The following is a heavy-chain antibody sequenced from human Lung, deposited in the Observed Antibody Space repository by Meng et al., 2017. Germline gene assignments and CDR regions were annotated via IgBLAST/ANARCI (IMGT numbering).Heavy chain of an antibody. D-gene: IGHD2-15*01. CDR3: ARGRVVVSATPSDY. CDR2: ISSSPT. V-gene: IGHV3-21*01. Sequence: EVQLVESGGGLVKPGGCLRLSCAASGFTFSSYSMNWVRQAPGKGLEWVSSISSSPTYADSVKGRFTISRDNAENSLYLQMNGLRVEDTAVYFCARGRVVVSATPSDYWGQGTLVTVSS. J-gene: IGHJ4*02. CDR1: GFTFSSYS.